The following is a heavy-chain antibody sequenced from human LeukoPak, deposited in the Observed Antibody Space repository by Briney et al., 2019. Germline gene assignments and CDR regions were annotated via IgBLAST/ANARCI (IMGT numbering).Heavy chain of an antibody. CDR2: IYYSGST. J-gene: IGHJ4*02. CDR1: GASVSGSPYY. Sequence: SETLSLTCTVPGASVSGSPYYWSWIRQPPGKGLEWIGYIYYSGSTNYNPSLKSRVTISVDTSKNHFSLKLSSVTAADTAVYYCARDSRYYFGYWGQGTLVTVSS. CDR3: ARDSRYYFGY. V-gene: IGHV4-61*01.